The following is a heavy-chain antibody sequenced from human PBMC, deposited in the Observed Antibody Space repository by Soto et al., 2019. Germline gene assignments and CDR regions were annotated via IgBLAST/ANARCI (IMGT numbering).Heavy chain of an antibody. D-gene: IGHD1-26*01. V-gene: IGHV3-33*01. CDR3: ARDGTRAFDI. Sequence: QVQVVESGGGVVKPGRSLRLSCAASGFTFSNYGIHWVRQAPGKGLEWVAVIWYDGSKKYYADSVKGRFTISRDNSKNTLYLQMNSLRAEDTAVYYCARDGTRAFDIWGQGTMVTVSS. CDR1: GFTFSNYG. J-gene: IGHJ3*02. CDR2: IWYDGSKK.